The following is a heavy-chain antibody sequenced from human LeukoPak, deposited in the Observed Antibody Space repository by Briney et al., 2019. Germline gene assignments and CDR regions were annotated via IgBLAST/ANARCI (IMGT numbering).Heavy chain of an antibody. D-gene: IGHD4-17*01. Sequence: ASVKVSCKVSGYTLTELSMHWVRQAPGKGREWVGGFDPEDGETIYAQKFQGRVTMTEDTSTDTAYMELSSLRSEDTAVYYCATEVGGTVTTVFDYWGQGTLVTVSS. CDR3: ATEVGGTVTTVFDY. J-gene: IGHJ4*02. CDR1: GYTLTELS. CDR2: FDPEDGET. V-gene: IGHV1-24*01.